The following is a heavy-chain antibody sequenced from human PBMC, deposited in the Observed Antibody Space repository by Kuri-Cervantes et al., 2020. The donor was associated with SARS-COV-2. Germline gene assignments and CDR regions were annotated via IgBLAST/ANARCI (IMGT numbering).Heavy chain of an antibody. D-gene: IGHD3-3*01. CDR2: IYYSGST. Sequence: SETLSLTCTVSGGSISSYYWSWIRQPPGKGLDWIGYIYYSGSTNYNPSLKSRVTISVDTSKNQFSLKLSSVTAADTAVYYCARAGEWLFGDAFDIWGQGTMVTVSS. J-gene: IGHJ3*02. CDR3: ARAGEWLFGDAFDI. V-gene: IGHV4-59*01. CDR1: GGSISSYY.